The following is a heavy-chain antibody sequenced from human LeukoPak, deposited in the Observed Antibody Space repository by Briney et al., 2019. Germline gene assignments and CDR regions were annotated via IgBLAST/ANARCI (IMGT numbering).Heavy chain of an antibody. V-gene: IGHV1-2*02. CDR2: INPNTGGT. J-gene: IGHJ4*02. D-gene: IGHD3-3*01. Sequence: GASVTVSCRASGYTFTDYHIHWLRQAPGQGLEWMGWINPNTGGTNYAQKFQGRVTMTRDTSISTAYLDLNRLRSDDTAVYFCARDIRPRVESFDYWGQGTLVTVSS. CDR1: GYTFTDYH. CDR3: ARDIRPRVESFDY.